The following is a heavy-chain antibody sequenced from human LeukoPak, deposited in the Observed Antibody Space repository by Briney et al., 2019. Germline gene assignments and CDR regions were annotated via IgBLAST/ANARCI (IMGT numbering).Heavy chain of an antibody. J-gene: IGHJ4*02. CDR3: ARVAVAYCGGDCYFSFDY. Sequence: GGSLRLSCATSGFTFSNYNMNWVRQAPGKGLEWVSSISSSSTYMYYSDSVKGRFSVSRDNVKSSLYLQMTSLRAEDTAVYYCARVAVAYCGGDCYFSFDYWGQGTLVTVSS. CDR1: GFTFSNYN. V-gene: IGHV3-21*01. D-gene: IGHD2-21*02. CDR2: ISSSSTYM.